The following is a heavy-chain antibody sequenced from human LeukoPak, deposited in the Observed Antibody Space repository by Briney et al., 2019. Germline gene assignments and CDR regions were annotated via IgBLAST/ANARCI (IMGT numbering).Heavy chain of an antibody. D-gene: IGHD6-13*01. J-gene: IGHJ4*02. CDR1: GYTFISYG. CDR3: ARAFTRSSWYYGRGYFDY. CDR2: ISAYNGNT. V-gene: IGHV1-18*01. Sequence: ASVKVSCKASGYTFISYGISWVRQAPGQGLEWMGWISAYNGNTNYAQKLQGRVTMTTDTSTSTAYMELRSLRSDDTAVYYCARAFTRSSWYYGRGYFDYWGQGTLVTVSS.